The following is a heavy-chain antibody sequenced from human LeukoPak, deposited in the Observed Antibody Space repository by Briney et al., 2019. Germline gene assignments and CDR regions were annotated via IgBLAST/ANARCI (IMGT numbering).Heavy chain of an antibody. Sequence: PSETLSLTCTVSGGSISSGSYYWSWIRQPAGKGLEWIGRIYTSGSTNYNPSLKSRVTISVDTSKNQFSLKLSSVTAADTAVYYWARAATIWFGGGNWFDPWGQGTLVTVSS. CDR2: IYTSGST. CDR1: GGSISSGSYY. D-gene: IGHD3-10*01. J-gene: IGHJ5*02. CDR3: ARAATIWFGGGNWFDP. V-gene: IGHV4-61*02.